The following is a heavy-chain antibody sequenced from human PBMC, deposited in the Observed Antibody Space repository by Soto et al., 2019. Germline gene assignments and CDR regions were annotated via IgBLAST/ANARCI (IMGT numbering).Heavy chain of an antibody. CDR1: GFTFSSYA. CDR2: MGSGGDT. D-gene: IGHD6-13*01. CDR3: EPGRQMVVTY. Sequence: AGGSLRLSCAASGFTFSSYAMSWVRQAPGKGLEWVSGMGSGGDTYYADSVKGRFTISRDNSQKMLFLQMNSLRAEDTAVYYCEPGRQMVVTYWGQGTLVTVSS. J-gene: IGHJ4*02. V-gene: IGHV3-23*01.